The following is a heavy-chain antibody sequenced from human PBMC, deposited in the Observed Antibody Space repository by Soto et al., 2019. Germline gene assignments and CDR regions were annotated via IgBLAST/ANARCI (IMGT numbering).Heavy chain of an antibody. D-gene: IGHD2-2*01. CDR2: IYHSGST. J-gene: IGHJ6*03. CDR3: AREVVEPAAMGNHYYYMDV. Sequence: TLSHTCTFSGVSISSNGFVNCWSWIRQLPGKGLEWIGYIYHSGSTYYNPPLESRVTISVDTSKNQFSLRLSSVTAADTAVYYCAREVVEPAAMGNHYYYMDVWGKGTTVTVSS. V-gene: IGHV4-31*03. CDR1: GVSISSNGFVNC.